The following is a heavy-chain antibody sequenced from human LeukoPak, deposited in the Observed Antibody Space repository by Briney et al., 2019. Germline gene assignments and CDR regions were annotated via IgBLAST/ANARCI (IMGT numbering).Heavy chain of an antibody. Sequence: GGSLRLSCAASGFTFSTYSFNWVRQAPGKGLEWVSSISSSIIYIYYADSVKGRFTISRDNAKNSLYLQMNSLRAEDTAVYYCARVSSGYSSGWYPGAFDYWGQGTLITVSS. V-gene: IGHV3-21*01. CDR3: ARVSSGYSSGWYPGAFDY. D-gene: IGHD6-19*01. CDR1: GFTFSTYS. J-gene: IGHJ4*02. CDR2: ISSSIIYI.